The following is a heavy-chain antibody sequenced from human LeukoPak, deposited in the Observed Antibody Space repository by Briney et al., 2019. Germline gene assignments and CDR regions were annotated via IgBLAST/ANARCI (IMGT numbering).Heavy chain of an antibody. CDR2: ISYDGSNK. CDR1: GFTFSSHG. D-gene: IGHD3-3*01. J-gene: IGHJ3*02. V-gene: IGHV3-30*03. CDR3: ASFGSIFGGDFDI. Sequence: PGGSLRLSCAASGFTFSSHGMDWVRQAPGKGLEWVAVISYDGSNKYYADSVKGRFTISRDNSKNTLYLQMNSLRAEDTAVYYCASFGSIFGGDFDIWGQGTMVTVSS.